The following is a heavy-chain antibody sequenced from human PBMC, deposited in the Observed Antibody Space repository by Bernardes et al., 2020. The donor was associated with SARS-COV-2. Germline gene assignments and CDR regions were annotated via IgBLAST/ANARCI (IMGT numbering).Heavy chain of an antibody. CDR3: ARVTPSRITIFGVVTRYGMDV. CDR2: ISSSGSTI. CDR1: GFTFSSYE. Sequence: GWSLRLSCAASGFTFSSYEMNWVRQAPGKGLEWVSYISSSGSTIYYADSVKGRFTISRDNAKKSLYLQMNSLRAEDTAVYYCARVTPSRITIFGVVTRYGMDVWGQGTTVTVSS. D-gene: IGHD3-3*01. V-gene: IGHV3-48*03. J-gene: IGHJ6*02.